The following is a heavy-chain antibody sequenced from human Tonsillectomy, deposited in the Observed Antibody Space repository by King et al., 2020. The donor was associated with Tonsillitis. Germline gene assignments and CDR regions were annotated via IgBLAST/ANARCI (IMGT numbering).Heavy chain of an antibody. CDR3: ARVSLFLDYFDY. D-gene: IGHD2-2*01. J-gene: IGHJ4*02. CDR2: IDYSGST. CDR1: GGSISSGDYY. V-gene: IGHV4-30-4*01. Sequence: QLQESGPGLVKPSQTLSLTCTVSGGSISSGDYYWSWIRQPPGKGLEWIGYIDYSGSTYYNPSLKSRVTISVDTSKNPFSLKLSSVTAADTAVYYCARVSLFLDYFDYWGQGTLVTVSS.